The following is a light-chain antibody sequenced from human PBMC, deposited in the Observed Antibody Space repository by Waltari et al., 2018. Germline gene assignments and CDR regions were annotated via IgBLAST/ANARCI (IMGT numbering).Light chain of an antibody. V-gene: IGLV1-44*01. J-gene: IGLJ3*02. CDR2: ANY. CDR1: SSNIGTNT. CDR3: ATWDDSLSGRV. Sequence: TISCSGSSSNIGTNTVTWYQLLPGTAPKTVIFANYHRPSGVPDRFSASKSGTSASLVISGLQSEDEADYFCATWDDSLSGRVFGGGTKVTVL.